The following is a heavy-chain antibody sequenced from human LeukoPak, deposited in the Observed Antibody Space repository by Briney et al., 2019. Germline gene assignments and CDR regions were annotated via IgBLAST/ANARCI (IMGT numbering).Heavy chain of an antibody. CDR2: IYHSGST. CDR3: AREGIPAAGTGPYYYYGMDV. J-gene: IGHJ6*02. CDR1: GGSISSSNW. V-gene: IGHV4-4*02. D-gene: IGHD6-13*01. Sequence: SGTLSLTCAVSGGSISSSNWWSWVRQPPGKGLEWIGEIYHSGSTNYNPSLKSRVTISVDKSKNQFSLKLSSVTAADTAVYYCAREGIPAAGTGPYYYYGMDVLGQGTTVTVSS.